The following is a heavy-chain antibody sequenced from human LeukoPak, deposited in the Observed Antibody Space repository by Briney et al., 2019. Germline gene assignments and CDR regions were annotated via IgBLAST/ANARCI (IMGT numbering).Heavy chain of an antibody. CDR3: AKDSSGFNYRLFRFDP. Sequence: GGSLRLSCAASGFNFSNYGMHRVRQAPGKGLEWVAFIRFDGSSKYYPDSVKGRFTISRDNSKNTLYLQMNSLRAEDTAVYYCAKDSSGFNYRLFRFDPWGQGTLVTVSS. V-gene: IGHV3-30*02. CDR2: IRFDGSSK. J-gene: IGHJ5*02. CDR1: GFNFSNYG. D-gene: IGHD5-18*01.